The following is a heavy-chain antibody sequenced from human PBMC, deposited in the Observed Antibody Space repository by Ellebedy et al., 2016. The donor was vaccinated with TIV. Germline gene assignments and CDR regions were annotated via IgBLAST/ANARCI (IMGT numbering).Heavy chain of an antibody. CDR1: GFTFSSYA. D-gene: IGHD6-13*01. CDR3: AKRLTAAGSGQYYYGMDV. J-gene: IGHJ6*02. CDR2: ISVSGDRT. Sequence: GESLKISXAASGFTFSSYAVSWVRPAPGKGLVWVSAISVSGDRTYYGDSVKGRFTISRDDSKNTLYLQMNSLRAEDTAVYYCAKRLTAAGSGQYYYGMDVWGQGTTVTVSS. V-gene: IGHV3-23*01.